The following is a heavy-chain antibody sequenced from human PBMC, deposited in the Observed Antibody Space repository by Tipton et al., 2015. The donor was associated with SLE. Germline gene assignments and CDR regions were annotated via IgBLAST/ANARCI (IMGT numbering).Heavy chain of an antibody. J-gene: IGHJ4*02. Sequence: SLRLSCEGSGFIFGTYSMSWVRQAPGKGLEWVSAITGSGDRTYYIDSVKGRFTISRDNSKNSLYLQMSGLRAEDTAVYYCARSPVDYWNGYSAWGPGTLVTVSS. CDR1: GFIFGTYS. D-gene: IGHD3-3*01. V-gene: IGHV3-23*01. CDR3: ARSPVDYWNGYSA. CDR2: ITGSGDRT.